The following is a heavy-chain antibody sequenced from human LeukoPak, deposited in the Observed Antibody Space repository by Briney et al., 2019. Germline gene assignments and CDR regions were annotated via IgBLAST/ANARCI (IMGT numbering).Heavy chain of an antibody. CDR2: INTDGSST. D-gene: IGHD3-10*01. J-gene: IGHJ4*02. V-gene: IGHV3-74*01. CDR1: GLTFSSYC. CDR3: VKDSSSGSYFDY. Sequence: PGGSLRLSCAASGLTFSSYCMHWVRQPPGTGLVWVSRINTDGSSTSYADSVKGRFTISRDNAKNTVYLQMNSLRAEDTAVYYCVKDSSSGSYFDYWGQGTLVTVSS.